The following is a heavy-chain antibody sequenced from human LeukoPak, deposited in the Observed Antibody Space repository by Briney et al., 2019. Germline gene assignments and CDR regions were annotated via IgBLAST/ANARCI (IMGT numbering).Heavy chain of an antibody. V-gene: IGHV3-7*01. D-gene: IGHD3-16*02. J-gene: IGHJ4*02. CDR3: AREYYDYVWGSYRYTRDY. CDR2: IKQDGSEK. CDR1: GFTFSSYW. Sequence: GSLRLSCAASGFTFSSYWMSWVRQAPGKGLEWVANIKQDGSEKYYVDSVKGRFTISRDNAKNSLYLQMNSLRAEDTAVYYCAREYYDYVWGSYRYTRDYWGQGTLVTVSS.